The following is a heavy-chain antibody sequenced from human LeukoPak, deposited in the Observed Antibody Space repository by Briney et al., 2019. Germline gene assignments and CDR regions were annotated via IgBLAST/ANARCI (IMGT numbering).Heavy chain of an antibody. CDR3: ARVGVGATRIDAFDI. J-gene: IGHJ3*02. CDR2: ISYDGSNK. Sequence: GGSLRLSCAASGFTFDDYGMSWVRQAPGKGLEWVAVISYDGSNKYYADSVKGRFTISRDNSKNTLYLQMNSLRAEDTAVYYCARVGVGATRIDAFDIWGQGTMVTVSS. CDR1: GFTFDDYG. V-gene: IGHV3-30*03. D-gene: IGHD1-26*01.